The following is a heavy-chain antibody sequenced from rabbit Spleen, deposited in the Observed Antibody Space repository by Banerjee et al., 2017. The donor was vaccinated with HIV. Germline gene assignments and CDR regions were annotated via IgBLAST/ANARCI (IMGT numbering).Heavy chain of an antibody. J-gene: IGHJ6*01. CDR1: GFSFISGYY. Sequence: QSLEESGGDLVKPGTSLTLTCTASGFSFISGYYMCWVRQAPGKGLEWISCIVGSSSGFTYSATWAKGRFTISKTSSTTVTLQMTSLTVADTATYFCARDTSSSFSSYGMDLWGPGTLVTVS. CDR2: IVGSSSGFT. V-gene: IGHV1S40*01. CDR3: ARDTSSSFSSYGMDL. D-gene: IGHD1-1*01.